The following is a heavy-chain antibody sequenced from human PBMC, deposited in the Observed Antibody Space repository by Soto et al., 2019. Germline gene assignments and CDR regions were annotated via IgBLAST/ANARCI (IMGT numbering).Heavy chain of an antibody. D-gene: IGHD2-8*02. J-gene: IGHJ4*02. CDR2: IYHSGNT. V-gene: IGHV4-4*02. CDR1: GASISTNNW. CDR3: ARDKITGLFDY. Sequence: SETLSLTCAVSGASISTNNWWSWVRQPPGKGLEWIGEIYHSGNTNYNPSLKSRVTISVDKSNNQFSLKLTSVTAADTAVYYCARDKITGLFDYWGQGTLVTVSS.